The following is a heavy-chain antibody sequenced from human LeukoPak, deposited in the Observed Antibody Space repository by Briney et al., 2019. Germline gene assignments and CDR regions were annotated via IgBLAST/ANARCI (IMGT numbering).Heavy chain of an antibody. V-gene: IGHV1-8*01. D-gene: IGHD4-17*01. CDR3: ARADYGDYVTFDY. CDR2: MNPNSGNT. CDR1: GYTFTDYD. J-gene: IGHJ4*02. Sequence: ASVKVSCKASGYTFTDYDINWVRQATGQGLEWMGWMNPNSGNTGYAQKFQGRVTMTGSTSISTAYMELSSLTSEDTAVYYCARADYGDYVTFDYWGQGTLVTVSS.